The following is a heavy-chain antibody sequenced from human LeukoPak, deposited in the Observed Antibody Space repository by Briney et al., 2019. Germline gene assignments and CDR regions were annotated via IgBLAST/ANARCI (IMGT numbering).Heavy chain of an antibody. J-gene: IGHJ4*02. Sequence: PGGSLRLSCAASGFTFSSYSMNWVRQAPGKGLEWVSSISSSSSYIYYADSVKGRFTISRDNSKNTLYLQMNSLRAEDTAVYYCAREALFPDYYDSSGYYPPGPAYFDYWGQGTLVTVSS. CDR3: AREALFPDYYDSSGYYPPGPAYFDY. V-gene: IGHV3-21*01. CDR1: GFTFSSYS. D-gene: IGHD3-22*01. CDR2: ISSSSSYI.